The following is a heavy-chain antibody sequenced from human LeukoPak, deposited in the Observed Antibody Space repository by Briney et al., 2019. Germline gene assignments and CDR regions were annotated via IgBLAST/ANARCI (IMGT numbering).Heavy chain of an antibody. CDR3: ARRSRFLEWLLYSSYYYYMDV. CDR2: TYYSGGT. CDR1: GGSISSNSYY. J-gene: IGHJ6*03. Sequence: PSQTLSLTCTVSGGSISSNSYYWGWIRQPPGKGLEWIGRTYYSGGTYYNSSLKSRVTISVDTSKTQFSLKLSSVTAADTAVYYCARRSRFLEWLLYSSYYYYMDVWGKGTTVTVSS. V-gene: IGHV4-39*01. D-gene: IGHD3-3*01.